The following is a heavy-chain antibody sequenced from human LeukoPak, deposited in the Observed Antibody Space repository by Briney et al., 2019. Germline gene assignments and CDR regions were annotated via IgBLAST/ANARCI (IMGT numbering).Heavy chain of an antibody. CDR2: ITDSGTGT. J-gene: IGHJ4*02. Sequence: PGGSLRLSCAASGFTFSSYSVSWVRQAPGKGLEWVSAITDSGTGTYYADSVKGRFTISRDNSKNTLYLQMNSLRVEDTAIYFCARDSPVLTYWGQGTLVTVSS. CDR1: GFTFSSYS. V-gene: IGHV3-23*01. CDR3: ARDSPVLTY.